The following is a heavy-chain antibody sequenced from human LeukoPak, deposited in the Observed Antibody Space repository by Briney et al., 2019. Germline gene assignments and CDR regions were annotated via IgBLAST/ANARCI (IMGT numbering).Heavy chain of an antibody. CDR1: GGTFSSYA. CDR2: IIPIFGTA. J-gene: IGHJ4*02. D-gene: IGHD6-13*01. CDR3: ARSPGYSSSWLPFDY. V-gene: IGHV1-69*01. Sequence: SVKVSCKASGGTFSSYAISWVRQAPGQGLEWMGGIIPIFGTANYAQKFQGRVTITADESTSIAYMELSSLRSEDTAVYYCARSPGYSSSWLPFDYWGQGTLVTVSS.